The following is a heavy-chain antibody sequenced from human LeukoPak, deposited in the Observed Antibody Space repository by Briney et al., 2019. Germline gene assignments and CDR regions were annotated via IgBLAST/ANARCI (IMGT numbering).Heavy chain of an antibody. CDR2: IYHSGST. J-gene: IGHJ4*02. V-gene: IGHV4-4*02. CDR1: GGSISSSNW. Sequence: SETLSLTCAVSGGSISSSNWWRWVRQPPGKGLEWIGEIYHSGSTNYNPSLKSRVTISVDKSKNQFSLKLSSVTAADTAVYYCARSTYYDYVWGSYRYPRPYYFDYWGQGTLVTVSS. D-gene: IGHD3-16*02. CDR3: ARSTYYDYVWGSYRYPRPYYFDY.